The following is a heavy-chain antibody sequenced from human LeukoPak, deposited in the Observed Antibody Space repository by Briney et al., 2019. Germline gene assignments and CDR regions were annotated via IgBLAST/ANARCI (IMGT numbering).Heavy chain of an antibody. J-gene: IGHJ4*02. V-gene: IGHV3-53*01. Sequence: GGSLRLSCAASGFTVSSNYMSWVRQAPGKGLEWVSVIYSGGSTYYADPVKGRFTISRDNSKNTLYLQMNSLRAEDTAVYYCARESGYGDYLFDYWGQGTLVTVSS. CDR2: IYSGGST. CDR3: ARESGYGDYLFDY. CDR1: GFTVSSNY. D-gene: IGHD4-17*01.